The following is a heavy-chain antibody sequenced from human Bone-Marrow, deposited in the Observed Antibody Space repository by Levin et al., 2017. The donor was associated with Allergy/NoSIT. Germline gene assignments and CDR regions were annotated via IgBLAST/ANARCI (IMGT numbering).Heavy chain of an antibody. J-gene: IGHJ5*01. V-gene: IGHV3-43*01. Sequence: GGSLRLSCAASGFNFDDYTMHWVRQAPGKGLEWLSLVGRDGVVTYYADSVKGRFTISRDNSEKSLYLQMNSLRTEDTGLYYCAGSTTVTTWLDFWGQGTLVTVSS. CDR2: VGRDGVVT. D-gene: IGHD4-17*01. CDR3: AGSTTVTTWLDF. CDR1: GFNFDDYT.